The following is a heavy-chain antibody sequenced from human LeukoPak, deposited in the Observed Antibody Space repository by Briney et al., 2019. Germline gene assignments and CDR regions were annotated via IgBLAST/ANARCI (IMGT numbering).Heavy chain of an antibody. Sequence: GESLKISCKSSGYNFLNYWIGWVRQRPGKGLEWIGITYPGDSDTRYSPSFQGQVTISADKSISTAYLQWSSLKASDTAMYYCARSASGFSSSWWGDWGQGTLVTVSS. D-gene: IGHD6-13*01. CDR1: GYNFLNYW. V-gene: IGHV5-51*01. CDR3: ARSASGFSSSWWGD. J-gene: IGHJ4*02. CDR2: TYPGDSDT.